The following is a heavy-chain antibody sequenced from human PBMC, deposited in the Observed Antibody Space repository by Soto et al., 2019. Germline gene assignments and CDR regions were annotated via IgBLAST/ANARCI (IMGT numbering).Heavy chain of an antibody. V-gene: IGHV1-8*01. CDR3: ARAMTSSIAALFYYYYMDV. D-gene: IGHD6-6*01. Sequence: ASVKVSCKASGYTFTSYDINWVRQATGQGLERMGWMNPNSGNTGYAQKFQGRVTMTRNTSISTAYMELSSLRSEDTAVYYCARAMTSSIAALFYYYYMDVWGKGTTVTAP. J-gene: IGHJ6*03. CDR1: GYTFTSYD. CDR2: MNPNSGNT.